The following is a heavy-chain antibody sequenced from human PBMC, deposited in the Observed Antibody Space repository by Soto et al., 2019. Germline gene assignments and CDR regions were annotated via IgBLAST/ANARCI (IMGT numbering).Heavy chain of an antibody. V-gene: IGHV3-23*01. CDR3: AKDKIALGGVIPFFDS. D-gene: IGHD3-16*01. CDR1: GFTFTNYA. J-gene: IGHJ4*02. Sequence: GGSLRLSCAASGFTFTNYAMSWVRQTPGKGLEWVSAVSGSGVNTYYADSVKGRFTISRDNSKSAIYLQMNSLRAEDTAIYYCAKDKIALGGVIPFFDSWGQGTLVTVSS. CDR2: VSGSGVNT.